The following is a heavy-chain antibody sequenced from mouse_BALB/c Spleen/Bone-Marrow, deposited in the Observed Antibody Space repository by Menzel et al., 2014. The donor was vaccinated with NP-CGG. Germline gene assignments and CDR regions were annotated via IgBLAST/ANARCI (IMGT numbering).Heavy chain of an antibody. Sequence: EVKVEESGGGLVQPGGSLKLSCAASGFDFSRYWMSWVRQAPGKGLEWIGEINPDSSTINYTPSLKDKFIISRDNAKNTLYLQMSKVRSEDTALYYCARLDYYGYEAYWGQGTLVTVSA. CDR2: INPDSSTI. V-gene: IGHV4-1*02. D-gene: IGHD1-2*01. J-gene: IGHJ3*01. CDR1: GFDFSRYW. CDR3: ARLDYYGYEAY.